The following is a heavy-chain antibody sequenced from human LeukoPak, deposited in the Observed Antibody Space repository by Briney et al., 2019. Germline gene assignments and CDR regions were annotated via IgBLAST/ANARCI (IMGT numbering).Heavy chain of an antibody. CDR2: IYHSGRT. Sequence: PSETLSLTCTVSGGSISTSYWNWIRQPPGKGLEWIGYIYHSGRTNSNPSLKSRVTISLDTSKNQFSLKLTSVTAADTAMYYCARESGAFSPFGFWGQGTLVTVSS. V-gene: IGHV4-59*12. D-gene: IGHD1-26*01. J-gene: IGHJ4*02. CDR1: GGSISTSY. CDR3: ARESGAFSPFGF.